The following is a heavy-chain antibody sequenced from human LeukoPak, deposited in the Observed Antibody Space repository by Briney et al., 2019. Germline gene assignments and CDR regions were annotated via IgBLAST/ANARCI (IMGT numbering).Heavy chain of an antibody. Sequence: GASVTVSCKASGYTFINYYVHWVRQAPGQGLEWMGIINPSGGGTRYAQKLKGRLTMTRDMSTSTVYMYLSSLRSADTAVYYCARELSPNGHTYGPDYWGQGTLVTVSS. CDR2: INPSGGGT. CDR1: GYTFINYY. V-gene: IGHV1-46*04. D-gene: IGHD5-18*01. CDR3: ARELSPNGHTYGPDY. J-gene: IGHJ4*02.